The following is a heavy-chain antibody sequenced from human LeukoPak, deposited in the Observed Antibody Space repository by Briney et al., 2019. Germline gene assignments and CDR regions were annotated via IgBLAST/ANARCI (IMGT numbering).Heavy chain of an antibody. CDR3: ARQSGPYTSSWFDY. CDR2: IYYSGST. J-gene: IGHJ4*02. Sequence: PSETLSLTCSVSGGSFSSTSYYWGWVRQPPGKGLEWIGSIYYSGSTYYNPSLKSRLTISVDTSKSQFSLKLSSVTAADTAVYYCARQSGPYTSSWFDYWGQGTLVTVSS. V-gene: IGHV4-39*01. D-gene: IGHD6-13*01. CDR1: GGSFSSTSYY.